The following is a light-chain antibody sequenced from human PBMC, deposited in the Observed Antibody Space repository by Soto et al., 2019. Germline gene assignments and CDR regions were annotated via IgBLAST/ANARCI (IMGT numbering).Light chain of an antibody. V-gene: IGKV1-27*01. CDR1: QGISSF. Sequence: DFHMTQSPSSLSASVGDIVTITFRASQGISSFLAWYQQIPGKVPKLLIYSASTLQSGVPSRFSGSGSGTDFTLTISSLQPGDVAIYYCQKYNSGPLTFGGGTKVDIK. J-gene: IGKJ4*01. CDR3: QKYNSGPLT. CDR2: SAS.